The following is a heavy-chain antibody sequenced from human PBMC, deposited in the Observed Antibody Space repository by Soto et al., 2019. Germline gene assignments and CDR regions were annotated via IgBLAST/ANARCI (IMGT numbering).Heavy chain of an antibody. V-gene: IGHV3-48*04. Sequence: GGSLRLSCAASGFTFSSYSMNWVRQAPGKGLEWVSYISSSSSTIYYADSVKGRFTISRDNAKNSLYLQMNSLRAEDTAVYYCARDHIVGATNYFDYWGQGTLVTVSS. CDR2: ISSSSSTI. CDR3: ARDHIVGATNYFDY. D-gene: IGHD1-26*01. CDR1: GFTFSSYS. J-gene: IGHJ4*02.